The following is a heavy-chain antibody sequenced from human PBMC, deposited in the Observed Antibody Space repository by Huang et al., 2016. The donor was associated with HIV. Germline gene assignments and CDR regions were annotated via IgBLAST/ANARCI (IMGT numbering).Heavy chain of an antibody. Sequence: EVQLVESGGGLVKPGGSLRLSWAASGFTFSSYSMNCVRHAPGKVLEWVSHISRSSSNIYYADSVKGRFTISRENAKNSRYLQMNSLRAEDTAVYYCARVGGVAAGTFGTFDIWGQGTMVTVSS. D-gene: IGHD6-19*01. CDR3: ARVGGVAAGTFGTFDI. V-gene: IGHV3-21*01. CDR1: GFTFSSYS. CDR2: ISRSSSNI. J-gene: IGHJ3*02.